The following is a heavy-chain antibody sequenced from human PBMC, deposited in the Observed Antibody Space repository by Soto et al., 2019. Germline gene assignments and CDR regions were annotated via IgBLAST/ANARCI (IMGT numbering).Heavy chain of an antibody. J-gene: IGHJ4*02. CDR2: IYNSGGS. D-gene: IGHD3-16*01. CDR3: SRGDKNNDYDFDH. Sequence: QLQLQESGSGLVKPSQTLSLTCVVSGASISSGDYAWNWVRQPPGKGLEWLGSIYNSGGSYYNPYLKGRVTISLDRAKYHCSLRLNSVTAADTSLYLCSRGDKNNDYDFDHWGQGTLVTVTS. CDR1: GASISSGDYA. V-gene: IGHV4-30-2*01.